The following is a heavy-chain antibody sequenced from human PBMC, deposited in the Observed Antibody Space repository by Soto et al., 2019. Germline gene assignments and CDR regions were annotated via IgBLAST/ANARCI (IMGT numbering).Heavy chain of an antibody. CDR2: ISDSSHYT. D-gene: IGHD4-17*01. CDR3: ARTSTDIPFDF. J-gene: IGHJ4*02. CDR1: GFTFHRYG. V-gene: IGHV3-21*01. Sequence: EVQLVESGGGLVKPGGSLRLSCVASGFTFHRYGMNWVRQPPGRGLEWVSFISDSSHYTYYADSVKGRFSITRDNAQRSVFLEMNSLRAEDTALYYCARTSTDIPFDFWGQGTLVTVS.